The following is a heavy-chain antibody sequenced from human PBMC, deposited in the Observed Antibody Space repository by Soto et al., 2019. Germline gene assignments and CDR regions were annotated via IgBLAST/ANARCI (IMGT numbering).Heavy chain of an antibody. CDR1: GGAISSYY. J-gene: IGHJ6*03. CDR3: ARRSPSDYDFWSGQQNYYYSSSMDV. CDR2: IYYSGST. D-gene: IGHD3-3*01. V-gene: IGHV4-59*08. Sequence: PSVPLRLPWTVAGGAISSYYWSWIRQPPGKGLEWGGYIYYSGSTNYNTPLKSRVTISVHTSKNQFSLKLSSVTAAATAVYYCARRSPSDYDFWSGQQNYYYSSSMDVWRKGTTVTVSS.